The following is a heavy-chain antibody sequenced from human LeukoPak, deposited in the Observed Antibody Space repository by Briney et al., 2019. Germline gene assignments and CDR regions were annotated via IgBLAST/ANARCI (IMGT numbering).Heavy chain of an antibody. CDR3: ARDIVMVTYWFDP. D-gene: IGHD5-18*01. Sequence: ASVKVSCTASGYTFTGYYMHWVRQAPGKGLEWMGWINPNSGGTNYAQKFQGRVTMTRDTSISTAYMELSRLRSDDTAVYYCARDIVMVTYWFDPWGQGTLVTVSS. J-gene: IGHJ5*02. V-gene: IGHV1-2*02. CDR2: INPNSGGT. CDR1: GYTFTGYY.